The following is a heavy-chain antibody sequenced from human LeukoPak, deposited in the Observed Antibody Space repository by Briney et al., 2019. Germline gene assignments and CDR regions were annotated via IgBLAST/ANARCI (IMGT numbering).Heavy chain of an antibody. CDR2: IKQDGSDK. CDR3: TRDTGCSGGTCYSFYDY. V-gene: IGHV3-7*01. D-gene: IGHD2-15*01. CDR1: GFAFSTYW. J-gene: IGHJ4*02. Sequence: ETGGSLRLSCAAPGFAFSTYWMTWVRLAPGKGLEWVANIKQDGSDKYYVDSVRGRFTISRDNAKNSLYLQMNSLRDEDTAVYYCTRDTGCSGGTCYSFYDYWGQGTLVTVSS.